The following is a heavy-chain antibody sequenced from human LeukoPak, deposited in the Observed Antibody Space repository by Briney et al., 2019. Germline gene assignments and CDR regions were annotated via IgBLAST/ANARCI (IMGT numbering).Heavy chain of an antibody. CDR2: ISSSTGTK. CDR1: GFTFFSYE. J-gene: IGHJ4*02. V-gene: IGHV3-48*03. Sequence: GGSLRLSCAASGFTFFSYEMYWVRQAPGKGLEWVSYISSSTGTKYYADSVKGRFTISRDNAKSSPYLQMNSLRVDDTAVYYCARALPSSWYFFDYWGQGALVTVSS. CDR3: ARALPSSWYFFDY. D-gene: IGHD6-13*01.